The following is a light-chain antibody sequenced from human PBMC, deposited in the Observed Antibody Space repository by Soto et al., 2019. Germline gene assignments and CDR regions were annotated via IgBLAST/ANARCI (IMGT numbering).Light chain of an antibody. CDR1: SSDIGSNP. J-gene: IGLJ2*01. CDR3: SAWDDNIYGPV. V-gene: IGLV1-44*01. Sequence: QSVLTQPPSASGTPGQRVAISCSGGSSDIGSNPVNWYLHLPGAAPKLLIYRDNQRPSGVPARFSGSKSGTSASLTISGLQSADEADYFCSAWDDNIYGPVFGGGTKLTVL. CDR2: RDN.